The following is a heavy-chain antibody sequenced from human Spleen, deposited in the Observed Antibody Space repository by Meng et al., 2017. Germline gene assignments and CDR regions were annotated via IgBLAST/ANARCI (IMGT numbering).Heavy chain of an antibody. J-gene: IGHJ6*02. Sequence: GGSLRLSCAASGFSFSSSAMSWVRQAPGKGLECVSAISGSGRNTYYADSVKGRFTISRDNSKNTLYLQMNSLRAEDTAVYYCARASCYNLCYYYGMDVWGQGTTVTVSS. V-gene: IGHV3-23*01. CDR1: GFSFSSSA. CDR2: ISGSGRNT. D-gene: IGHD2-2*02. CDR3: ARASCYNLCYYYGMDV.